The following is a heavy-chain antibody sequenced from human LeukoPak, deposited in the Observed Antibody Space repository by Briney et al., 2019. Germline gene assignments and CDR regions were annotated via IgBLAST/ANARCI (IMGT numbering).Heavy chain of an antibody. CDR1: GFPFSSRV. CDR3: ARGYYYDSSGLKVRHAFDI. Sequence: GGSLRLSCAASGFPFSSRVMSWVRQAPGKGLEWVSSISSSSSYIYYADSVKGRFTISRDNAKNSLYLQMNSLRAEDTAVYYCARGYYYDSSGLKVRHAFDIWGQGTMVTVSS. J-gene: IGHJ3*02. D-gene: IGHD3-22*01. CDR2: ISSSSSYI. V-gene: IGHV3-21*01.